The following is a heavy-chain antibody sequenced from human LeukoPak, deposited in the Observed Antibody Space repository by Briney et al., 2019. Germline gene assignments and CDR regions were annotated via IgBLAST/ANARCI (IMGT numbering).Heavy chain of an antibody. CDR3: AKNGDRGAYCSGGSCYPYYYYYMDV. Sequence: GGSLRLSCAASGFTFDDCSMHWVRQAPGKGLEWVSSISSTGGTTYYADSVKGRFTISRDNSKNTLFLQVNSLRAEDTAIYYCAKNGDRGAYCSGGSCYPYYYYYMDVWGKGTTVTISS. CDR2: ISSTGGTT. J-gene: IGHJ6*03. CDR1: GFTFDDCS. D-gene: IGHD2-15*01. V-gene: IGHV3-23*01.